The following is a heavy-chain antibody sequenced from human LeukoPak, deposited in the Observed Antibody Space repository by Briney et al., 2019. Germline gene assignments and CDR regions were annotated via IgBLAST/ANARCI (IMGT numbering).Heavy chain of an antibody. V-gene: IGHV4-34*01. CDR1: GGSFSGYY. CDR3: ARGAAKPTNYDFWSGSKYYYFDY. D-gene: IGHD3-3*01. Sequence: PSETLSLTCAVYGGSFSGYYWRWIRQPPGKGLEWIGEINHSGSTNYNPSLKSRVTISVDTSKNQFSLKLSSVTAADTAVYYCARGAAKPTNYDFWSGSKYYYFDYWGQGTLVTVSS. CDR2: INHSGST. J-gene: IGHJ4*02.